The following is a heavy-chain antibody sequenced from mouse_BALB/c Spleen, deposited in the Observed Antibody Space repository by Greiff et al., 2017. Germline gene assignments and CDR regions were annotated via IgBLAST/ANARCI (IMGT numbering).Heavy chain of an antibody. CDR1: GFNIKDYY. CDR3: NGAAFAY. J-gene: IGHJ3*01. Sequence: VQLQQSGAELVRSGASVKLSCTASGFNIKDYYMHWVKQRHEQGLEWIGWIDPENGDTEYAPKFQGKATMTADTSSNTAYLQLSSLTSEDTAVYYCNGAAFAYWGEGTLVTVSA. D-gene: IGHD3-3*01. V-gene: IGHV14-4*02. CDR2: IDPENGDT.